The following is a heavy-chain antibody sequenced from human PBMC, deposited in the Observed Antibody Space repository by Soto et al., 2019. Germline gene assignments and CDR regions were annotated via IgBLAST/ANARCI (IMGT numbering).Heavy chain of an antibody. J-gene: IGHJ6*02. CDR3: AREGIRPYYCYGMDV. D-gene: IGHD3-10*01. V-gene: IGHV1-18*01. CDR1: GYTFTNYG. CDR2: ISGYNGDT. Sequence: QVQLVQSGAEVKKPGASVKVSCKASGYTFTNYGISWVRQAPGQGLEWMGWISGYNGDTDYAQKVQGRVTMTTHTSTSTVYMALRSLSSDDTAVYSCAREGIRPYYCYGMDVWGQGTTVTVSS.